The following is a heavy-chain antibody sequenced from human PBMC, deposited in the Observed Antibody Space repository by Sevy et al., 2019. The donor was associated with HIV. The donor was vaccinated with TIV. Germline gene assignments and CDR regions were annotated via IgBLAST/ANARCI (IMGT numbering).Heavy chain of an antibody. J-gene: IGHJ6*03. D-gene: IGHD3-10*01. V-gene: IGHV3-11*04. CDR3: ARDFREDMVRGVIYYMDV. CDR1: GFTFSDYY. CDR2: ISSSGSTI. Sequence: GGSLRLSCAASGFTFSDYYMSWIRQAPGKGLEWVSYISSSGSTIYYADSVKGGFTISRDNAKNSLYLQMNSLRAEDTAVYYCARDFREDMVRGVIYYMDVWGKGTTVTVSS.